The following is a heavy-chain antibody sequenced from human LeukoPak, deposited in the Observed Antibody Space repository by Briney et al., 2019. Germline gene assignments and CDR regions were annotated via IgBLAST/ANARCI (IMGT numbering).Heavy chain of an antibody. V-gene: IGHV1-3*01. D-gene: IGHD2-15*01. J-gene: IGHJ4*02. Sequence: ASVTVSCKASGYTFTSYAMHWVRQAPGQRLEWMGWINAGNGNTKYSQKFQGRVTITRDTSASTAYMELSSLRSEDTAVCYCARADMVVAATYYFDYWGQGTLVTVSS. CDR1: GYTFTSYA. CDR2: INAGNGNT. CDR3: ARADMVVAATYYFDY.